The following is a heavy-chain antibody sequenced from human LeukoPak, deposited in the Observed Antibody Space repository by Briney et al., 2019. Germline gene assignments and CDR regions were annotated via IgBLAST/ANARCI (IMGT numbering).Heavy chain of an antibody. CDR3: SRELDIEVVPAAVFGWFAP. D-gene: IGHD2-2*01. CDR1: GFNFGDYI. Sequence: GRSLRLSCTGSGFNFGDYIMSWVRQAPGKGLEWVGFIRSKAYGGTAEYAASVKGRFTISRDDSKSIAYLQMNSLETEDTAVYYCSRELDIEVVPAAVFGWFAPWGQGTLVTVSS. CDR2: IRSKAYGGTA. J-gene: IGHJ5*02. V-gene: IGHV3-49*04.